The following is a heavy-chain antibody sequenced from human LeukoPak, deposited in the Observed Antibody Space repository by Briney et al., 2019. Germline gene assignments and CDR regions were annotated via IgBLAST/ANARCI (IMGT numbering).Heavy chain of an antibody. Sequence: GGSLRLSCAASGFTFSDYYMTWIRQAPGKGLEWVSYIGSSGSIIHYADSVKGRFTISRDNAKNSLYLQMNTLRAEDTAVYYCATDIRSSPLGFWGHGTLVTVSS. V-gene: IGHV3-11*01. CDR2: IGSSGSII. D-gene: IGHD3-9*01. CDR1: GFTFSDYY. CDR3: ATDIRSSPLGF. J-gene: IGHJ4*01.